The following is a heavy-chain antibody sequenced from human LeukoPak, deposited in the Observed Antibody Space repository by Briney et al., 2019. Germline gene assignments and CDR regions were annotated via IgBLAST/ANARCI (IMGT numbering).Heavy chain of an antibody. V-gene: IGHV3-53*01. Sequence: GGSLRLSCAASGFTVITNDMTWVRQAPGKGLEWVSVLYSDGNTKYADSVQGRFTTSRDNSKNTLYLEMNSLSPDDTAVYYCARGVEPPAANTLAYWGQGTLVTVSS. CDR1: GFTVITND. D-gene: IGHD2-2*01. CDR3: ARGVEPPAANTLAY. CDR2: LYSDGNT. J-gene: IGHJ4*02.